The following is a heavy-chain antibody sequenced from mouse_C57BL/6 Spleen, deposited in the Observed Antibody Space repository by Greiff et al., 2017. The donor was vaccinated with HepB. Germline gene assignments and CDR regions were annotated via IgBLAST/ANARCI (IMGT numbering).Heavy chain of an antibody. V-gene: IGHV14-2*01. J-gene: IGHJ3*01. CDR3: ARGYDAAY. CDR2: IDPEDGET. D-gene: IGHD2-2*01. CDR1: GFNIKDYY. Sequence: EVQLQQSGAELVKPGVSVKLSCTASGFNIKDYYMHWVKQRTEQGLEWIGRIDPEDGETKYAPKFPGKAIITVDKSANTAYLPLSSLTSEDTDVYYCARGYDAAYWGQGSLVTVSA.